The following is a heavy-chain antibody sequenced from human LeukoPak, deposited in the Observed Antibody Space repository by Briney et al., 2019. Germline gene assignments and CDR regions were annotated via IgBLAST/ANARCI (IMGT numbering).Heavy chain of an antibody. CDR2: ISSSGSDK. J-gene: IGHJ4*02. D-gene: IGHD5-18*01. Sequence: PGGSLRLSCAASGFPFSDHEMNWVRQAPGKGLEWVSYISSSGSDKYYPDSVKGRFTISRDNAKNSLYLQMNSLRAEDTAVYYCARDRGYSYGPSWPGSLWGQGTPVTVSS. CDR1: GFPFSDHE. V-gene: IGHV3-48*03. CDR3: ARDRGYSYGPSWPGSL.